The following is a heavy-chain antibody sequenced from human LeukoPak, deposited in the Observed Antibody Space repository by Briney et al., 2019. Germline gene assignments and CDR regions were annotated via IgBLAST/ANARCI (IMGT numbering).Heavy chain of an antibody. CDR3: ARDLRWELTVFDY. J-gene: IGHJ4*02. D-gene: IGHD1-26*01. CDR2: ISSSSSTI. CDR1: GFTFSSYS. Sequence: GGSLRLSCAASGFTFSSYSMNWVRQAPGKGLGWVSYISSSSSTIYYADSVKGRFTISRDNAKNSLYLQMNSLRAEDTAVYYCARDLRWELTVFDYWGQGTLVTVSS. V-gene: IGHV3-48*04.